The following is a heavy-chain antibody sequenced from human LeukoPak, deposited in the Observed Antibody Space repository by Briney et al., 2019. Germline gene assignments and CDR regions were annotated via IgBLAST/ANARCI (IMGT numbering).Heavy chain of an antibody. CDR1: GFTFSSYA. CDR3: VKNGGRMWDV. CDR2: ISTNGGST. Sequence: GGSLRLSCSASGFTFSSYAMHWVRQAPGKGLEYVSAISTNGGSTYYADSVKGRFTISRDNSKNTLYLQMSSLRAEDTAVYYCVKNGGRMWDVSGQGTTVTVSS. J-gene: IGHJ6*02. D-gene: IGHD2-8*01. V-gene: IGHV3-64D*06.